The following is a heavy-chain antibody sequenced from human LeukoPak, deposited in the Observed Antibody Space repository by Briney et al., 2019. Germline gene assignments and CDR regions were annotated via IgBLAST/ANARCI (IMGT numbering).Heavy chain of an antibody. Sequence: SETLSLTCTVSGASFSSYYWSWIRQPPGEGLEWVGYIYYTGNTNYNPSLKSRITISVDTSKNPFALNLRSVTAADTAVYYCARGGRREKENWFDPWGQGILVTVSA. D-gene: IGHD1-26*01. CDR1: GASFSSYY. CDR2: IYYTGNT. V-gene: IGHV4-59*01. CDR3: ARGGRREKENWFDP. J-gene: IGHJ5*02.